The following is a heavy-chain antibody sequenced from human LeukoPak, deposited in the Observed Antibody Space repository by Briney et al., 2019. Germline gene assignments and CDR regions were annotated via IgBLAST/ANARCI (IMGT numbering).Heavy chain of an antibody. D-gene: IGHD1-26*01. Sequence: GGSLRLSCAASGFTLSSYSMNWVRQAPGKGLEWVSSISSSSSYIYYADSVKGRFTISRDNSKNTLYLQMNSLRAEDTAVYYCAREGEQGGFDYWGQGTLVTVSS. V-gene: IGHV3-21*01. CDR3: AREGEQGGFDY. CDR1: GFTLSSYS. J-gene: IGHJ4*02. CDR2: ISSSSSYI.